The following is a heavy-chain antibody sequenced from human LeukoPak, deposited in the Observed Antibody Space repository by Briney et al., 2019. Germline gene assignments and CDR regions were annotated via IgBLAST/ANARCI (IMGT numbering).Heavy chain of an antibody. CDR2: VSGSGDRM. D-gene: IGHD6-13*01. V-gene: IGHV3-23*01. CDR1: GFTSSSYA. Sequence: GGSLRLSCAASGFTSSSYALNWVRQAPGKGLEWVATVSGSGDRMYHADSVKGRFTISRDNSKNTIYLQMNSLRAEDTALYYCAKAAAAPGFDFWGQGALVTVSS. CDR3: AKAAAAPGFDF. J-gene: IGHJ4*02.